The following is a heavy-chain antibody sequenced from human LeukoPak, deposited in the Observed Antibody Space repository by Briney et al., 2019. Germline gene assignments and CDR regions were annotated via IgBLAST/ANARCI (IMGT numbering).Heavy chain of an antibody. CDR1: GFTFTGYW. Sequence: GGSLRLSCAASGFTFTGYWMHWARQAPGKGLVWVSRISPDGSSTTYADSVKGRYTISRDNAKNTLSLQMSSLRAEDTAVYYCARGGAGFLWGQGTLVTVSS. CDR3: ARGGAGFL. V-gene: IGHV3-74*03. D-gene: IGHD1-26*01. CDR2: ISPDGSST. J-gene: IGHJ4*02.